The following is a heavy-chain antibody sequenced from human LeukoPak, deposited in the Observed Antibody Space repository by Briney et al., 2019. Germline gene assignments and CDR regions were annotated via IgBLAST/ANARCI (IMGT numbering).Heavy chain of an antibody. J-gene: IGHJ3*02. Sequence: SQTLSLTCTVSAGSISSGDYYWSWVRQPGGKGLEWIGRIYSPGTNYNYNPSLKSRVTISIDTSKNQFSMRLTSVTAADTAVYYCVRGIGTSYDSSRDAFDIWGQGTMVSVSS. D-gene: IGHD3-22*01. CDR1: AGSISSGDYY. CDR2: IYSPGT. V-gene: IGHV4-61*02. CDR3: VRGIGTSYDSSRDAFDI.